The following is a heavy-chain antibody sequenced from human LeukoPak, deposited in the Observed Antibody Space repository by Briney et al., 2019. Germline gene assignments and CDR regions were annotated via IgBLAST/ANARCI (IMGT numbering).Heavy chain of an antibody. Sequence: GGSLRLSCAASGFTFSSYGMHWVRQAPGKGLEWVAFIRYDGSPKYYTDSVKGRFTISRDNSKNTLYLQMNSLRAEDTAVYYCAKDQLGGGYSYGYALDYWGQGTLVTVSS. CDR3: AKDQLGGGYSYGYALDY. CDR2: IRYDGSPK. D-gene: IGHD5-18*01. V-gene: IGHV3-30*02. J-gene: IGHJ4*02. CDR1: GFTFSSYG.